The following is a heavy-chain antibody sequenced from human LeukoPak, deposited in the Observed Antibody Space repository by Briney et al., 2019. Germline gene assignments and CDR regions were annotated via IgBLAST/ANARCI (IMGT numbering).Heavy chain of an antibody. CDR3: ARDAGSGSWKGSWFDP. D-gene: IGHD3-10*01. V-gene: IGHV4-59*01. CDR2: IYYSGST. CDR1: GGSISSYY. Sequence: SETLSLTCTVSGGSISSYYWSWIRQPPGKGLEWIGYIYYSGSTNYSPSLKSRVTISVDTSKNQFSLKLSSVTAADTAVYYCARDAGSGSWKGSWFDPWGQGTLVTVSS. J-gene: IGHJ5*02.